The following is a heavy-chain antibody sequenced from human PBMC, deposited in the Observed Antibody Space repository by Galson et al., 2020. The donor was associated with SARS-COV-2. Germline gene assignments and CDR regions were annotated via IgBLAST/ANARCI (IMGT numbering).Heavy chain of an antibody. CDR3: ARDESIAAITNWFDP. CDR2: IKQDGSEK. Sequence: GGSLRLSCAASGFTFSSYWMSWVRQAPGKGLEWVANIKQDGSEKYYVDSVKGRFTISRDNAKNSLYLQMNSLRAEDTAVYYCARDESIAAITNWFDPWGQGTLVTVSS. CDR1: GFTFSSYW. D-gene: IGHD6-6*01. V-gene: IGHV3-7*01. J-gene: IGHJ5*02.